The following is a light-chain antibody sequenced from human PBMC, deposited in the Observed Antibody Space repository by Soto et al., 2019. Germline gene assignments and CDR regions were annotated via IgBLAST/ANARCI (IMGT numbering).Light chain of an antibody. CDR2: AAS. CDR1: PGIGNH. V-gene: IGKV1-27*01. CDR3: QKYNSDPEA. J-gene: IGKJ3*01. Sequence: IQMPQSPSSLYASIGDRVTITCRASPGIGNHLAWHQQKPGKPPKVLIYAASTLQSGVPSRFSGSGSGTDFTLTISSLQPEDVATYYCQKYNSDPEAFGPGTKVDIK.